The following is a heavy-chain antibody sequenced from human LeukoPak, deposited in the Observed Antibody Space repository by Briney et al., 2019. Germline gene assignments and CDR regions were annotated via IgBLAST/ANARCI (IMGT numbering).Heavy chain of an antibody. Sequence: GGSLRLSCAASGFTFSNYWMIWVRQAPGQGLEWVGNIKQDGSEKRYADSVRGRFGISRDNAQTSLYLQMNSLRAEDTAVYYCARASDPWLQLTWGQGTLVTVSS. CDR2: IKQDGSEK. J-gene: IGHJ5*02. CDR1: GFTFSNYW. CDR3: ARASDPWLQLT. D-gene: IGHD5-24*01. V-gene: IGHV3-7*05.